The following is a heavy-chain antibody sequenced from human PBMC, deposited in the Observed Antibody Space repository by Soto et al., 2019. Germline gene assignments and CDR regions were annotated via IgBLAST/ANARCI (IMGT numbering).Heavy chain of an antibody. CDR2: IIPIFGTA. CDR1: GGTFSSYA. V-gene: IGHV1-69*13. D-gene: IGHD2-21*02. CDR3: AREHIVVVTAIYYYYYGMDV. J-gene: IGHJ6*02. Sequence: GASVKVSCKASGGTFSSYAISWVRQAPGQGLEWMGGIIPIFGTANYAQKFQGRVTITADESTSTAYMELSSLRSEDTAVYYCAREHIVVVTAIYYYYYGMDVWGQGTTVTVSS.